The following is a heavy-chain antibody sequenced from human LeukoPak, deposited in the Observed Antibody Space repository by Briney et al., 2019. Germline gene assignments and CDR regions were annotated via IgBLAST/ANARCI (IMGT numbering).Heavy chain of an antibody. J-gene: IGHJ4*02. Sequence: ASVKVSCKASGYTFTGYYMHWVRQAPGQGLEWMGWIDPNSGGTNYAQKFQGGVIMTRDTSISTAYMELSRLRSDDTAVYYCARGGNIWSGSRPYFDYWGQGTLVTVSS. CDR3: ARGGNIWSGSRPYFDY. V-gene: IGHV1-2*02. CDR1: GYTFTGYY. D-gene: IGHD3-3*01. CDR2: IDPNSGGT.